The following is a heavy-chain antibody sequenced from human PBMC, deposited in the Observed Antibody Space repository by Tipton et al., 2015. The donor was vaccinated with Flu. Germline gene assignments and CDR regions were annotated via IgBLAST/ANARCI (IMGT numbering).Heavy chain of an antibody. V-gene: IGHV4-38-2*02. D-gene: IGHD2-2*01. Sequence: LRLSCTVSGYSISSGYYWGWIRQPPGKGLEWIGSIYHSGSTYHNPSLKSRVTISVDTSKNQFSLKLSSVTAADTAVYYCARARSSTLYYFDYWGQGTLVTVSS. J-gene: IGHJ4*02. CDR2: IYHSGST. CDR3: ARARSSTLYYFDY. CDR1: GYSISSGYY.